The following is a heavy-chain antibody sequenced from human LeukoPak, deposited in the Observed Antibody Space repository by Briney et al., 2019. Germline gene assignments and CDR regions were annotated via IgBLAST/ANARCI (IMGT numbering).Heavy chain of an antibody. CDR3: ASSNNDGAYLGVGFDY. J-gene: IGHJ4*02. CDR2: INTNTGNP. CDR1: GYTFNNYA. V-gene: IGHV7-4-1*04. D-gene: IGHD1-1*01. Sequence: ASVKVSCESSGYTFNNYAMNWVRQAPGQGLEWMGWINTNTGNPTYARGFTGRFVFSSDTSVRMAYLQISSLKAEDTAVYYCASSNNDGAYLGVGFDYWGQGTLVTVSS.